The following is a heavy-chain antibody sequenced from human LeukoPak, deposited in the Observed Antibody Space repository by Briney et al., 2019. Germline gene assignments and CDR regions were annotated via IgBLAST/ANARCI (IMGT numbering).Heavy chain of an antibody. V-gene: IGHV3-74*01. CDR1: GFTFSSYV. CDR2: ISHDGII. J-gene: IGHJ4*02. CDR3: ARDWVSKIDY. D-gene: IGHD3-16*01. Sequence: GGSLRLSCETAGFTFSSYVMHWVRRTPGKGLVWVSRISHDGIISYADSVKGRFTISRDNAKNTLTLQMNSLRVEDTAVYFCARDWVSKIDYWGRGTLVTVSS.